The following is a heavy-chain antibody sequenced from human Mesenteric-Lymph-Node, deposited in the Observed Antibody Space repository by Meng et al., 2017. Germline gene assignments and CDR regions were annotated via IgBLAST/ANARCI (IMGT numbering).Heavy chain of an antibody. J-gene: IGHJ4*02. CDR1: GGSFSGYY. CDR3: ARGSKRYSSGWYNY. CDR2: INHSGST. D-gene: IGHD6-19*01. Sequence: QVELRPGGAGLLKPSETLSLTCAVYGGSFSGYYWSWIRQPPGKGLEWIGEINHSGSTNYNPSLKSRVTISVDTSKNQFSLKLSSVTAADTAVYYCARGSKRYSSGWYNYWGQGTLVTVSS. V-gene: IGHV4-34*01.